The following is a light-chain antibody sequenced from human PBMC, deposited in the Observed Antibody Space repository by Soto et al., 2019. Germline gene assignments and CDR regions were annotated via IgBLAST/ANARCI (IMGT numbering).Light chain of an antibody. Sequence: SYELTQPPSVSVAPGNTARITCGGNNIGSKSVHWYQQKPGQAPVLVIYYDSDRPSGIPERFSGSNSGNTATLTISRVEAGDEADYYCQVWDSSSDLVVFGGGTKVTVL. CDR1: NIGSKS. J-gene: IGLJ2*01. CDR2: YDS. V-gene: IGLV3-21*04. CDR3: QVWDSSSDLVV.